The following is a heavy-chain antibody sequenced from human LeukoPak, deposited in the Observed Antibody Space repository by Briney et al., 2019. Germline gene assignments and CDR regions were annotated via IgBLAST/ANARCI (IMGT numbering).Heavy chain of an antibody. Sequence: SETLSLTCAVSGDSVSSSHWWSWVRQPPGKGLEWIGEVAHTGSTKSTPSLRSRATISIDWSKNQFSLNLTSVTAADTATYFCARLVVYNWTPRAYDVWGQGTMVTVSS. V-gene: IGHV4-4*02. CDR3: ARLVVYNWTPRAYDV. CDR1: GDSVSSSHW. CDR2: VAHTGST. J-gene: IGHJ3*01. D-gene: IGHD1-20*01.